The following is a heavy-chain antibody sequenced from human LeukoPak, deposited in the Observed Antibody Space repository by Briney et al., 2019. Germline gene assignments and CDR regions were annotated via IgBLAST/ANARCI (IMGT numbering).Heavy chain of an antibody. V-gene: IGHV3-33*06. Sequence: GRSLRLSCAASGFTFSSYGMHWVRQAPGKGLEWVAVIWYDGSNKYYADSVKGRFTISRDNSKNTLYLQMNSLRAEDTAVYYCAKDSWGADRSFDYWGQGTLVTVSS. CDR1: GFTFSSYG. J-gene: IGHJ4*02. CDR2: IWYDGSNK. CDR3: AKDSWGADRSFDY. D-gene: IGHD3-16*01.